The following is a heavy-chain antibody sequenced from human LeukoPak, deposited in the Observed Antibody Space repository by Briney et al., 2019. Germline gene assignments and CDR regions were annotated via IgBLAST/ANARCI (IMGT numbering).Heavy chain of an antibody. J-gene: IGHJ4*02. CDR3: GRGGSTGSWFNY. CDR1: GFTFSSFS. V-gene: IGHV3-48*01. CDR2: IHETSSPI. D-gene: IGHD6-13*01. Sequence: GGSLRPSCAASGFTFSSFSMTWVRQAPGKGLEWISYIHETSSPIYYADSVKGRFTVSRDNAKNSLYLQMNSLRAEDTAVYYCGRGGSTGSWFNYWGQGTLVTVSS.